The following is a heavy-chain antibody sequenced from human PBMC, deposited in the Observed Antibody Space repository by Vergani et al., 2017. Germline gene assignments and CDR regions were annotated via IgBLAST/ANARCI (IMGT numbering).Heavy chain of an antibody. J-gene: IGHJ4*02. CDR1: GYTLSKYY. Sequence: QVQVVQSGAEVKKSGASVKVSCKTSGYTLSKYYMHWVRQAPGQGLEWMGIINPSGGHTNYAQKFQGRVTMTRDASTSTVYMELSSLRSEDTAIYYCAKGYYGILTGYRYWGQGTLVTVSA. V-gene: IGHV1-46*03. CDR3: AKGYYGILTGYRY. CDR2: INPSGGHT. D-gene: IGHD3-9*01.